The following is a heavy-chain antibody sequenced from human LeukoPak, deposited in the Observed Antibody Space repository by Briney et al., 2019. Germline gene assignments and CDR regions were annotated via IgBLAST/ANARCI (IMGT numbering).Heavy chain of an antibody. D-gene: IGHD5-18*01. J-gene: IGHJ4*02. V-gene: IGHV4-61*01. CDR1: GGSISSGSYY. CDR3: ARALRRYSYGITY. Sequence: SQTLSLTCTVSGGSISSGSYYWSWIRQPPGKGLEWIGYIYYSGSTNYNPSLKSRVTISVDTSKNQFSLKLSSVTAAETAVYYCARALRRYSYGITYWGQGTLVTVSS. CDR2: IYYSGST.